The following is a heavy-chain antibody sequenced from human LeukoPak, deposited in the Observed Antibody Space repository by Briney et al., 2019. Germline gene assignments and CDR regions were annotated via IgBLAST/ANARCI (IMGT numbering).Heavy chain of an antibody. CDR3: ARGIFWFDP. D-gene: IGHD3-9*01. CDR1: GSISGYY. Sequence: SETLSLTCTVSGSISGYYWSWIRQPPGKGLEWIGYIYYSGSTNYNPSLKSRVTISVDTSKNQFSLKLSSVTAADTAVYYCARGIFWFDPWGQGTLVTVSS. V-gene: IGHV4-59*01. CDR2: IYYSGST. J-gene: IGHJ5*02.